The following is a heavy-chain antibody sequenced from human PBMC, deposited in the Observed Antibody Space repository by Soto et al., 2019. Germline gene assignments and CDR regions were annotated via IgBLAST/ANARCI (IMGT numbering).Heavy chain of an antibody. CDR3: ARGVYGSGNYYTGPSAFDI. CDR2: TIPVFNTA. CDR1: GGTLSEHG. J-gene: IGHJ3*02. V-gene: IGHV1-69*06. D-gene: IGHD3-10*01. Sequence: QVQLEQSGAEVKKPGSSVNISCKASGGTLSEHGVSWLRQAPGQGLEWVGGTIPVFNTAKYAPKSQGRVTIAADKSTNIAYMELGTLTSDDTAFYYCARGVYGSGNYYTGPSAFDIWGQGTLVIVSS.